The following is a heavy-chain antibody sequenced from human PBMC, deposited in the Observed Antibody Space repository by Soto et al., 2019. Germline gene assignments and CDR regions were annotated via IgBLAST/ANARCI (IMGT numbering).Heavy chain of an antibody. CDR3: ARAPGVNETHYFDY. CDR2: IIPIFGTS. J-gene: IGHJ4*02. V-gene: IGHV1-69*13. D-gene: IGHD3-10*01. Sequence: SVKVSCKASGGTFCSYTITWVRQAIGQGLEWMGTIIPIFGTSISAQKFQGRVTITADESTTTAYMELSSLKSEDTAVSYCARAPGVNETHYFDYWGQGTQVTVSS. CDR1: GGTFCSYT.